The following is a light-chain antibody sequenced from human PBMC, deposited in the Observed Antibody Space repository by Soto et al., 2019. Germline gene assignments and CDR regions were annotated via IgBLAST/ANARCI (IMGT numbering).Light chain of an antibody. J-gene: IGKJ1*01. Sequence: DIQMTQSPSSLSASVGDRVTITCRASQGISIYLAWYQQKPGKVPKLLIYAASTLQSGVPSRFSRSGSGTDFTLTISSLQPDDVATYYCQKYNSPPQTFGQGTKVEIK. CDR1: QGISIY. CDR2: AAS. CDR3: QKYNSPPQT. V-gene: IGKV1-27*01.